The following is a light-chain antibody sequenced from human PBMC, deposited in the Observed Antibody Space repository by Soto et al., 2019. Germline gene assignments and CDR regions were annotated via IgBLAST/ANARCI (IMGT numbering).Light chain of an antibody. Sequence: EIVLTQSPGTLSLSPGERATLSCRASQSISSSFLAWYQQKPGQAPRLLIYGASSRATGIPDRFSGSGSGTDFTLTISRLEAEDFAVYYCQQYDRSPTWTFGQGTKVDI. J-gene: IGKJ1*01. CDR1: QSISSSF. V-gene: IGKV3-20*01. CDR2: GAS. CDR3: QQYDRSPTWT.